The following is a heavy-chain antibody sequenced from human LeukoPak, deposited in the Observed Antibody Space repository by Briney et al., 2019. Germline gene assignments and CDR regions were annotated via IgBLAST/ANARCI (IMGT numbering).Heavy chain of an antibody. V-gene: IGHV3-21*01. CDR1: GFTFSSYS. D-gene: IGHD3-22*01. CDR3: ARDFTSYYYDSSGYLDFDY. J-gene: IGHJ4*02. Sequence: GGSLRLSCAASGFTFSSYSMNWVRQAPGKGLEWVSSISSSSSYIYYADSVKGRFTISRDNAKNSLYLQMNSLRAEDTAVYYCARDFTSYYYDSSGYLDFDYWGQGTLVTVSS. CDR2: ISSSSSYI.